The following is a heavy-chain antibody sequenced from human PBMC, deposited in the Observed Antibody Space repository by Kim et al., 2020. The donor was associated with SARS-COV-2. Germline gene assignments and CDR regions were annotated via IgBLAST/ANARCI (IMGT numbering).Heavy chain of an antibody. CDR1: GFTFSHDD. V-gene: IGHV3-11*01. CDR3: ARDLYDQAADY. D-gene: IGHD3-16*01. CDR2: IKNSGSPI. Sequence: GGSLRLSCAASGFTFSHDDMIWIRQAPGKGLEWVSYIKNSGSPITYADSVTGRFSISRDNAKNSLYLQMHSLRAEDTDADYCARDLYDQAADYWGKGTLV. J-gene: IGHJ4*02.